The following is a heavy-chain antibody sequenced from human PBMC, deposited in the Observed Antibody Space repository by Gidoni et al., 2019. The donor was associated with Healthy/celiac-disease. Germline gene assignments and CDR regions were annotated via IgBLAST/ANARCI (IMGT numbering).Heavy chain of an antibody. CDR1: GFSRSNTSMG. CDR2: IFSNDEK. V-gene: IGHV2-26*01. Sequence: VTWKESGPVLLNPTETLRLACTVAGFSRSNTSMGVCWIRQPPVMALEWLAHIFSNDEKAYSTSMKSRLTISKETSKSQVVLTMTNMDRVDTATYYCASGSGWYVVFDYWGQGTLVTVSS. D-gene: IGHD6-19*01. J-gene: IGHJ4*02. CDR3: ASGSGWYVVFDY.